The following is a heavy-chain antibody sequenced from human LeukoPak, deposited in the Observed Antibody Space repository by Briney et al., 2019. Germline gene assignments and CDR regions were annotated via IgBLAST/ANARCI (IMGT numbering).Heavy chain of an antibody. D-gene: IGHD5-12*01. CDR2: VSPNSGDS. V-gene: IGHV1-8*01. CDR3: ASYNGYAK. CDR1: GYTFTSYD. Sequence: ASVKVSCKTSGYTFTSYDINWLRQATGQGPEWMGRVSPNSGDSDYAQKFQGRVTMTRDTSISTAYMELSSLTYEDTAVYYCASYNGYAKWGQGTLVTVSS. J-gene: IGHJ4*02.